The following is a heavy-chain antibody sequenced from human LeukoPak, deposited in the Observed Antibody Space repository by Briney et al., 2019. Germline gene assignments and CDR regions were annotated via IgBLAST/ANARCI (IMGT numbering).Heavy chain of an antibody. CDR1: GFTVSSNY. CDR2: IYSGGST. CDR3: ARADFGGLQGMDV. V-gene: IGHV3-53*01. J-gene: IGHJ6*03. D-gene: IGHD2-21*01. Sequence: GGSLRLSCAASGFTVSSNYMSWVRQAPGKGLEWVSVIYSGGSTYYADSVKGRFTISRDNSKNTLYLQMNSLRAEDTAVYYCARADFGGLQGMDVWGKGTTVTVSS.